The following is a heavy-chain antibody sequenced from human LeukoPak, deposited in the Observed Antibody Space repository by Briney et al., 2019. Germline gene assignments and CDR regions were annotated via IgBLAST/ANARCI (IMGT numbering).Heavy chain of an antibody. Sequence: SVKVSCKASGGTFSSYAISWVRQAPGQGLEWMGGIIPIFGTANYAQKFQGRVTMTTDTSTSTAYMELRSLRSDDTAVYYCARIPGISGYSDYWGQGTLVTVSS. J-gene: IGHJ4*02. D-gene: IGHD3-22*01. V-gene: IGHV1-69*05. CDR1: GGTFSSYA. CDR2: IIPIFGTA. CDR3: ARIPGISGYSDY.